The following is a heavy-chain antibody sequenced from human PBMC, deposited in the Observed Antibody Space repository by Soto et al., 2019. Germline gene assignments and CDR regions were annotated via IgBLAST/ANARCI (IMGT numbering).Heavy chain of an antibody. V-gene: IGHV1-46*01. CDR1: GYTFTSYY. CDR3: ARDQSTYYDILTGYPYGMDV. J-gene: IGHJ6*02. CDR2: INPSGGST. Sequence: ASVKVSCKASGYTFTSYYMHWVRQAPGQGLEWMGIINPSGGSTSYAQKLQGRVTMTRDTSTSTVYMELSSLRSEDTAVYYCARDQSTYYDILTGYPYGMDVWGQGATVTVS. D-gene: IGHD3-9*01.